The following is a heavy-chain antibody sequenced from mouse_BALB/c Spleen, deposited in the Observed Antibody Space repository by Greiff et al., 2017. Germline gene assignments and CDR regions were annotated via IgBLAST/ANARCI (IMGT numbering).Heavy chain of an antibody. CDR1: GFTFSSYS. CDR3: ARSRTTVGATYYFEY. J-gene: IGHJ2*01. Sequence: EVKLMESGGGLVKPGGSLKLSCAASGFTFSSYSMSWVRQTPEKRLEWVASISSGGSPYYPDSVTGRFTISRDNARNTLYLQMSSLRSEDTAMYYCARSRTTVGATYYFEYWGQDTTLTVSS. CDR2: ISSGGSP. V-gene: IGHV5-6-5*01. D-gene: IGHD1-1*01.